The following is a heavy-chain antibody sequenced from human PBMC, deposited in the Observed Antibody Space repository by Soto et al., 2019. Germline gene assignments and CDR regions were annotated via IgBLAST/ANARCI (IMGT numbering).Heavy chain of an antibody. J-gene: IGHJ6*02. CDR1: GGSISSGGYY. D-gene: IGHD3-16*02. V-gene: IGHV4-31*03. CDR2: ISYSGST. Sequence: QVQLQESGPGLVKPSQTLSLTCTVSGGSISSGGYYWSWNRKHPGKGLEWIGYISYSGSTYYNPSLKSRVTITVDTSKNQFSLKLSSVTAAATAVYYCARGGYHYYYGMDVWGQGTTVTVSS. CDR3: ARGGYHYYYGMDV.